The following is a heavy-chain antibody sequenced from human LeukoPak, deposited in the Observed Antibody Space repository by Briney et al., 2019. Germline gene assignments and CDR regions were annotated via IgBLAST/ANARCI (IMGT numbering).Heavy chain of an antibody. CDR1: GLTLSGYE. CDR3: ATRVPYTGYKN. Sequence: GGSLRLSCTISGLTLSGYELNWVRQAPGKGLEWVSYMSRSGTTIYYADSVKGRFTISRDNAKNSLYLQMNSLRVEDTAVYYCATRVPYTGYKNWGQGTLVTVSS. D-gene: IGHD5-24*01. J-gene: IGHJ4*02. V-gene: IGHV3-48*03. CDR2: MSRSGTTI.